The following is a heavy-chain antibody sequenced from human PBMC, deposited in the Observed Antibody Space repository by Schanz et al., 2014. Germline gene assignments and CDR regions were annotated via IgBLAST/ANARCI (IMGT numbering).Heavy chain of an antibody. V-gene: IGHV1-2*06. CDR1: GYTFTGYS. Sequence: QVQLVQSGADVKKPGASVKVSCKASGYTFTGYSMHWVRQAPGHGREWMGLINPNSGGTNYAQKFQGRVTMTMDTSISTVYMELTRLTFDDTAIYYCARDSDVSKYNLFDSWGQGTLVTVSS. CDR2: INPNSGGT. CDR3: ARDSDVSKYNLFDS. J-gene: IGHJ5*01.